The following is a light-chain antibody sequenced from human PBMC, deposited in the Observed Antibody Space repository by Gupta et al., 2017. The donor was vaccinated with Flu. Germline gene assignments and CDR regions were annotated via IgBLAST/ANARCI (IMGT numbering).Light chain of an antibody. CDR3: SSYTSSSTHWV. Sequence: QSALTQPASVSGSPGQSITIPCTGTSSDVGGYNYVSWYQQHPGKAPKLMIYEVSNRPSGLSNRFSGSKSGNTASLTISGLQAEDEADYYCSSYTSSSTHWVFGGGTKLTVL. CDR1: SSDVGGYNY. CDR2: EVS. V-gene: IGLV2-14*01. J-gene: IGLJ3*02.